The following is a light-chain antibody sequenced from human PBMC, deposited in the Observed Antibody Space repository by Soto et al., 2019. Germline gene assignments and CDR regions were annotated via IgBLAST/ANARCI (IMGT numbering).Light chain of an antibody. CDR2: GAS. V-gene: IGKV3D-15*01. CDR3: QQYNNWPLS. J-gene: IGKJ1*01. Sequence: EIVMTQSPATLSVSPGERATLSCRASQSVSSNLAWYQHKPGQAPRLLIYGASTRATDIPARFSGSGSGTEFTLTISSLQSEDFAVYYCQQYNNWPLSFGQGTKVDSK. CDR1: QSVSSN.